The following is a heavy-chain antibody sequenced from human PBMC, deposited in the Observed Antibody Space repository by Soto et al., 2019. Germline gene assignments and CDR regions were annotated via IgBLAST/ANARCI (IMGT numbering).Heavy chain of an antibody. CDR3: ARQRVAARPGWFDP. J-gene: IGHJ5*02. CDR1: GGSISSSSYY. V-gene: IGHV4-39*01. D-gene: IGHD6-6*01. CDR2: IYYSGST. Sequence: SETLSLTCTVSGGSISSSSYYWGWIRQPPGKGLEWIGSIYYSGSTYYNPSLKSRVTISVDTSKNQFSLKLSSVTAADTAVYYCARQRVAARPGWFDPWGQGTLVTVS.